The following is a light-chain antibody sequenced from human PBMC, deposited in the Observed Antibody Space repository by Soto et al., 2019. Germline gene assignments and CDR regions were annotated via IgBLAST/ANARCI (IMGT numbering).Light chain of an antibody. V-gene: IGKV3-15*01. J-gene: IGKJ1*01. CDR1: QSVSGN. CDR2: GAS. CDR3: QQYSNWPRT. Sequence: EIVMTQTPATLSVSPGERATLSCRASQSVSGNLAWYQQKPGQAPRLLIYGASTRATGIPARFSGSGSGTEFTLTISSLHSEDFAVYFCQQYSNWPRTFGQGTKVEIK.